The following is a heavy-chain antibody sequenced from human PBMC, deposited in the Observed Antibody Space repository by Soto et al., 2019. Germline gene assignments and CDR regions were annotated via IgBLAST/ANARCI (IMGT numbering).Heavy chain of an antibody. Sequence: QVQLVESGGGVVQPGRSLRLSCAASGFTFSSYAMHWVRQAPGKGLEWVAVISYDGSNKYYADSVKGRFTISRDKSKNTLYLQMNSLRAEDTAVYYCARSHPYYDFRSHNWFDPWGQGTLVTVSS. CDR1: GFTFSSYA. V-gene: IGHV3-30-3*01. CDR2: ISYDGSNK. CDR3: ARSHPYYDFRSHNWFDP. J-gene: IGHJ5*02. D-gene: IGHD3-3*01.